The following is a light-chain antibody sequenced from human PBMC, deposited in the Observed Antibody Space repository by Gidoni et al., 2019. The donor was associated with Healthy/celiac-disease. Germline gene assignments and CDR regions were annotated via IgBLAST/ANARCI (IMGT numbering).Light chain of an antibody. V-gene: IGKV1-39*01. Sequence: DIQMTPSPSSLSASVGDRVTITCRASQSISSYLNWYQQKPGKAPKLQIYAASSLQSGVPSRFSGSGSGTDLTLTISSLQPEDCATYYCQESYSTPRTFXQXTKVEIK. J-gene: IGKJ1*01. CDR2: AAS. CDR1: QSISSY. CDR3: QESYSTPRT.